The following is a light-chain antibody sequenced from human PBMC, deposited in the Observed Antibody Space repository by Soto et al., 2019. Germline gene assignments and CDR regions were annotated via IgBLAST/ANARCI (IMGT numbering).Light chain of an antibody. J-gene: IGKJ1*01. CDR1: QSVSSN. CDR2: GAS. V-gene: IGKV3-15*01. CDR3: QKYNNWWT. Sequence: EIVMTQSPATLSVSAGERATLSCRASQSVSSNLAWYQQKPGKAPRLLIYGASTRATGIPARFSGSGSGTEFTLTISSLQSEDFAVYYCQKYNNWWTFGQGAKVDIK.